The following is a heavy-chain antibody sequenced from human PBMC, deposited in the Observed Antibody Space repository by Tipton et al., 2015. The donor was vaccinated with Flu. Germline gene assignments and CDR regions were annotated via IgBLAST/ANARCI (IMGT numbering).Heavy chain of an antibody. D-gene: IGHD3-22*01. CDR1: GFTFSRYA. V-gene: IGHV3-30*04. CDR3: ASDPSHENSGYDHDY. Sequence: QLVQSGGGVVQPGRSLRLTCAASGFTFSRYAKHWVRQAPGKGPEWVALISIDGSNKYYADSVKDRFTISRDNSKNTLFLQMNSLRAVDTAVYYCASDPSHENSGYDHDYWGRGTLVTVPT. J-gene: IGHJ4*02. CDR2: ISIDGSNK.